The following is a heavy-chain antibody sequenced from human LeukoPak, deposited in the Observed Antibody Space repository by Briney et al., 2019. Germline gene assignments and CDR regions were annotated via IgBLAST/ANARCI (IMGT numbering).Heavy chain of an antibody. CDR3: AKRGAEVGATVAPGDY. J-gene: IGHJ4*02. CDR2: ISSSSSYI. V-gene: IGHV3-21*04. D-gene: IGHD1-26*01. CDR1: GFTFSSYS. Sequence: PGGSLRLSCAASGFTFSSYSMNWVRQAPGKGLEWVSSISSSSSYIYYADSVKGRFTISRDNSKNTLYLQMNSLRAEDTAVYYCAKRGAEVGATVAPGDYWGQGTLLTVSS.